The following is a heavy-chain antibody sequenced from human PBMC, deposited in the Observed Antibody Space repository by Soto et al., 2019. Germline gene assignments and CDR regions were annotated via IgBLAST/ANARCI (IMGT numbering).Heavy chain of an antibody. D-gene: IGHD2-15*01. CDR1: GGNFDSYA. V-gene: IGHV1-69*06. J-gene: IGHJ1*01. Sequence: QVQLVQSGAEVKKPGSSVKVSCRASGGNFDSYAISWVRQAPGQGLEWMGGIIPMYGTANYAQKFKDRVTFTADKSKSTAYMDLRSLRSDDTAVFYCARGLSYCSGGSCYIFQQWGQGTLVTVSS. CDR3: ARGLSYCSGGSCYIFQQ. CDR2: IIPMYGTA.